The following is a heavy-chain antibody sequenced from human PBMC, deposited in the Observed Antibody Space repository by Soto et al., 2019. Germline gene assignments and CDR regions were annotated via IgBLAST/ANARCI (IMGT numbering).Heavy chain of an antibody. Sequence: SVKVSCKASGGTFSSYAISWVLQAPGXGLEWMGGIIPIFGTANYAQKFQGRVTITADKSTSTAYMELSGLRSEDTAVYYCATARPLRLGYYYGMDVWGQGTTVTVSS. CDR2: IIPIFGTA. CDR1: GGTFSSYA. V-gene: IGHV1-69*06. CDR3: ATARPLRLGYYYGMDV. J-gene: IGHJ6*02. D-gene: IGHD3-16*01.